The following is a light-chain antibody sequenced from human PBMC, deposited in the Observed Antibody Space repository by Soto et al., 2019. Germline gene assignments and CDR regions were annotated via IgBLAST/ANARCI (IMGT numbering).Light chain of an antibody. CDR3: GTWDSGLSAVV. CDR2: DNN. V-gene: IGLV1-51*01. CDR1: GSNIGNNY. Sequence: QSVLTQPPSVSAAPGQKVTISCSGSGSNIGNNYVSWYQQLPGTAPKLLIYDNNKRPSGIPDRFSGSKSGTSATLGITGLQTGDEADYYCGTWDSGLSAVVFGGGTKVTVL. J-gene: IGLJ3*02.